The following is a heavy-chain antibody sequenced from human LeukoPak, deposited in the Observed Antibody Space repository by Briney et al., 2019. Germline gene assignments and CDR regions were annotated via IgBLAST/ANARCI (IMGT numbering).Heavy chain of an antibody. CDR2: ISWNSGNT. CDR3: AKYDRVVLEAFDI. J-gene: IGHJ3*02. V-gene: IGHV3-9*01. Sequence: GGSLRLSCAASGFTFSSYAMSWVRQAPGKGLEWVSGISWNSGNTDYADSVKGRFTISRDNAKNSLYLQMNSLRAEDTALYYCAKYDRVVLEAFDIWGQGTMVTVSS. CDR1: GFTFSSYA. D-gene: IGHD1-1*01.